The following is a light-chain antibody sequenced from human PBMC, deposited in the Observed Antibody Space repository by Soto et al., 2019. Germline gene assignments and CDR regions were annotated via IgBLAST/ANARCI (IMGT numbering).Light chain of an antibody. CDR2: GAS. CDR3: QQYNNWPPWT. V-gene: IGKV3-15*01. Sequence: EIVLTQSPGTLSLSPGERATLYCRASQSVSSSDLAWYQQKPGQAPRLLIYGASTRATGIPARFSGSGSGTEFTLTISSLQSEDFAVYYCQQYNNWPPWTCGQGTKVDI. CDR1: QSVSSSD. J-gene: IGKJ1*01.